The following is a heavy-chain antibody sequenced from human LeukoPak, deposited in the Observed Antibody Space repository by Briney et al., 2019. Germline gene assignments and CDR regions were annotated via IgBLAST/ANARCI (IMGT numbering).Heavy chain of an antibody. V-gene: IGHV1-18*04. Sequence: ASVKVSCKASGYTFLSYGISWVRQAPGQGLEWMGWISTYNGNTNYAQKLQSRVTMTTDTSTSTAYMELSSLRSEDTAVYYCARVRNDYGDYLYYFDYWGQGTLVTVSS. CDR3: ARVRNDYGDYLYYFDY. D-gene: IGHD4-17*01. J-gene: IGHJ4*02. CDR1: GYTFLSYG. CDR2: ISTYNGNT.